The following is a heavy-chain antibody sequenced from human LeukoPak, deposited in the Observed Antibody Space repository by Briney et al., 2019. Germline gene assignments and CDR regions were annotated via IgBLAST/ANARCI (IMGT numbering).Heavy chain of an antibody. J-gene: IGHJ4*02. V-gene: IGHV1-69*13. CDR2: IIPIFGTA. Sequence: ASVKASCTASGGSFSSYAINWVRQAPGQGLEWMGGIIPIFGTANYAQKFQDRVTITAVESMSTVYMELSSLRSEDTAVYYCARGWLAETMVVTPYNYWGQGVLVTVSS. CDR3: ARGWLAETMVVTPYNY. D-gene: IGHD4-23*01. CDR1: GGSFSSYA.